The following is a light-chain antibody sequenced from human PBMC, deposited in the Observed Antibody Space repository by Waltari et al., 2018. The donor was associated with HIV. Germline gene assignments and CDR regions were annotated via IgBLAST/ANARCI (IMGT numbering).Light chain of an antibody. Sequence: DVVMTQSPLSLPVTPGQPASISCRSSQSLVHSDGNTYLNWFQQRPGQSPRRLIYKVSNRASGVPDRFSGSGSGTDFTLRITRVEAEDVGVYYCMQETHWPPYTFGQGTKLEIK. CDR3: MQETHWPPYT. CDR1: QSLVHSDGNTY. J-gene: IGKJ2*01. CDR2: KVS. V-gene: IGKV2-30*02.